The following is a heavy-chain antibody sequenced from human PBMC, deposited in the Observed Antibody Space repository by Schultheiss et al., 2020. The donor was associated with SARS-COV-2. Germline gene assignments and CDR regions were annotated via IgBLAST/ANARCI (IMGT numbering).Heavy chain of an antibody. CDR1: GFSLSTSGMR. V-gene: IGHV2-70*01. CDR3: VRILWYSGSYDAFDI. Sequence: SGPTLVKPTQTLTLTCTFSGFSLSTSGMRVSWIRQPPGKGLEWLALIDWDDDKYYSTSLKTRLTISKDTSKNQVVLTMTNMDPVDTATYYCVRILWYSGSYDAFDIWGQGTMVTVSS. CDR2: IDWDDDK. J-gene: IGHJ3*02. D-gene: IGHD1-26*01.